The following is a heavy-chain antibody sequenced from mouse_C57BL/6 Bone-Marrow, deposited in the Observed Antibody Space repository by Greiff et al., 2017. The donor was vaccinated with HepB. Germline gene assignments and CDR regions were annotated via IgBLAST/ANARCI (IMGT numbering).Heavy chain of an antibody. J-gene: IGHJ2*01. V-gene: IGHV3-6*01. CDR1: GYSITSGYY. CDR2: ISYDGSN. D-gene: IGHD1-1*01. CDR3: ARERNYYGSSSFDY. Sequence: EVKLMESGPGLVKPSQSLSLTCSVTGYSITSGYYWNWIRQFPGNKLEWMGYISYDGSNNYNPSLKNRISITRDTSKNQFFLKLNSVTTEDTATYYCARERNYYGSSSFDYWGQGTTLTVSS.